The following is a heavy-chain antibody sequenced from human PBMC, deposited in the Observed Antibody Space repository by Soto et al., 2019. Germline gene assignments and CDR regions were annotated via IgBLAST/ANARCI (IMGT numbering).Heavy chain of an antibody. CDR1: GGTFSSYT. J-gene: IGHJ6*03. Sequence: GASVKVSCKASGGTFSSYTISWVRQAPGQGLEWMGRIIPILGIANYAQKFQGRVTITADKSTSTAYMELSSLRSEDTAVYYCARGRIAARPTEERYYYYMDVWGKGTTVTVSS. CDR3: ARGRIAARPTEERYYYYMDV. V-gene: IGHV1-69*02. CDR2: IIPILGIA. D-gene: IGHD6-6*01.